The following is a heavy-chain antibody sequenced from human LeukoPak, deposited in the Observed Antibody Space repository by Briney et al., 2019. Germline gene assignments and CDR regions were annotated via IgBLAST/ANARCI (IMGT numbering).Heavy chain of an antibody. CDR3: ARAPHYSNYGPYYYGMDV. V-gene: IGHV3-23*01. J-gene: IGHJ6*02. CDR1: GFTFSSYA. CDR2: ISGSGGST. Sequence: GGSLRLSCAASGFTFSSYAMSWVRQAPGKGLEWVSAISGSGGSTYYADSVKGRFTISRDNSRNTLYLQMNSLRAEDTAVYYCARAPHYSNYGPYYYGMDVWGQGTTVTVSS. D-gene: IGHD4-11*01.